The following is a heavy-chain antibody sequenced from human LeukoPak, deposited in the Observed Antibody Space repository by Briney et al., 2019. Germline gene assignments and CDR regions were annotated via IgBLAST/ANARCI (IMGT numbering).Heavy chain of an antibody. J-gene: IGHJ6*03. V-gene: IGHV1-2*02. Sequence: AASVKVSCKASGYTFTGYYMHWVRQAPGQGLEWMGWINPNSGGAKYAQNFQGRVIMTTDTSISTAYMELSSLRSDDTAVYYCARSSHPTYYHFYYYMDVWGKGSTVTVSS. CDR3: ARSSHPTYYHFYYYMDV. D-gene: IGHD6-13*01. CDR2: INPNSGGA. CDR1: GYTFTGYY.